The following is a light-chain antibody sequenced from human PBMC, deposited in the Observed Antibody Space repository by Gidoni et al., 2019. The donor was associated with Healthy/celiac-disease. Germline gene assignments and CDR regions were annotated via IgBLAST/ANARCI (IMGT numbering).Light chain of an antibody. CDR3: MQALQTPQLT. CDR1: QSLLHSNGYNY. J-gene: IGKJ4*01. CDR2: LGS. V-gene: IGKV2-28*01. Sequence: DIVMTSPLPLPVTPGEPASISCRSSQSLLHSNGYNYLDWYLQKPGQSPQLLIYLGSNRASGVPDRFSGSGSGTDFTLKISRVEAEDVGVYYCMQALQTPQLTFGGGTKVEIK.